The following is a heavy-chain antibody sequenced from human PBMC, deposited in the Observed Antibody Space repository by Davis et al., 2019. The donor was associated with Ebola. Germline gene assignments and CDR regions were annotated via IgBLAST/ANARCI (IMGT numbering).Heavy chain of an antibody. CDR2: ISGSGGST. CDR3: ARDLPGGDWYFDL. CDR1: GFTFSSYA. V-gene: IGHV3-23*01. Sequence: GGSLRLSCAPSGFTFSSYAMSWVRQAPGKGLDWVSAISGSGGSTYYADPVKGRFTISRDNSKNTQYLQMNSLRAEDTAVYYCARDLPGGDWYFDLWGRGTLVTVSS. D-gene: IGHD1-14*01. J-gene: IGHJ2*01.